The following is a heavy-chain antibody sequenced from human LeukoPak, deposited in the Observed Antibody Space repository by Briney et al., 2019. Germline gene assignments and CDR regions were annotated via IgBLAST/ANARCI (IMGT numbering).Heavy chain of an antibody. Sequence: SETLPLTCAVYGGSFSGYYWSWIRQPPGKGLEWIGEINHSGSTNYNPSLKSRVTISVDTSKNQFSLKLSSVTAADTAVYYCARAAAAGTIRYNWFDPWGQGTLVTVSS. D-gene: IGHD6-13*01. V-gene: IGHV4-34*01. CDR3: ARAAAAGTIRYNWFDP. CDR2: INHSGST. CDR1: GGSFSGYY. J-gene: IGHJ5*02.